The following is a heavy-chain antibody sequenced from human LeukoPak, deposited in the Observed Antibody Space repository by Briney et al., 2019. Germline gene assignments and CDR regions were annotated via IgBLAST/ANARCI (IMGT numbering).Heavy chain of an antibody. D-gene: IGHD3-10*01. V-gene: IGHV4-59*01. CDR3: ARVAWFGELSAFDI. CDR2: IYYSGST. Sequence: SETLSLTGTVSGGSISSYYWSWIRQPPGKGLEWIGYIYYSGSTNYNPSLKSRVTISVDTSKNQFSLKLSSVTAADTAVYYCARVAWFGELSAFDIWGQGTMVTVSS. CDR1: GGSISSYY. J-gene: IGHJ3*02.